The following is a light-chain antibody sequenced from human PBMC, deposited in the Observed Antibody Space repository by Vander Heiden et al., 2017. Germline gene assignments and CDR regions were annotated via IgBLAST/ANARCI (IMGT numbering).Light chain of an antibody. CDR1: QSVSSS. V-gene: IGKV3-11*01. CDR3: QQRGNWPVA. J-gene: IGKJ4*01. Sequence: IGITQSPATLSLSPGERATLSCRASQSVSSSLAWYQQKPGQAPRLLIYDASNRATGIPARFSGSGSETDFTLTSSSLEPEDFAVYYCQQRGNWPVAFGGGTTVEIK. CDR2: DAS.